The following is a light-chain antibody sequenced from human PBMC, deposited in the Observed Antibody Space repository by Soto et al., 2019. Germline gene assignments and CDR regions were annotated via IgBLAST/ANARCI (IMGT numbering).Light chain of an antibody. Sequence: DIQMTQSPSALSASVGDRVTITCRASQSITNYLNWYQHKPGQAPNLLIYAASSLQSGVPSRFSGSGSGTDFTLTISSLQPEDFATYYCQQSYSTPWTFGQGTKVDI. CDR1: QSITNY. CDR3: QQSYSTPWT. V-gene: IGKV1-39*01. CDR2: AAS. J-gene: IGKJ1*01.